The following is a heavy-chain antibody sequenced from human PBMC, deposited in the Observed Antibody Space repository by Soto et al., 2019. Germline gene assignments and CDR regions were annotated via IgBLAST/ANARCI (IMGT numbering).Heavy chain of an antibody. Sequence: SETLCLTCTVSGGSIISGDYYWSWIRQHPGKGLEWIGYIYYSGSTYYNPSLKSRVTISVDTSKSQFSLKLSSVTAADTAVYYCARDFTDSSGPTLGMGVWGQGTTVTVSS. D-gene: IGHD6-19*01. V-gene: IGHV4-31*03. CDR1: GGSIISGDYY. CDR2: IYYSGST. CDR3: ARDFTDSSGPTLGMGV. J-gene: IGHJ6*02.